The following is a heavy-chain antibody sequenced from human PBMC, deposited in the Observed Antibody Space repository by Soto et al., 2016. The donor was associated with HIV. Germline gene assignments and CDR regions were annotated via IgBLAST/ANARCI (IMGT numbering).Heavy chain of an antibody. D-gene: IGHD3-3*01. Sequence: EVQLVESGGGLVQPGGSLRLSCAASGFTFSSYWMHWVRQAPGKGLVWVSRINSDGSSTSYADSVKGRFTISRDNAKNTLYLQMNSLRAEDTAVYYCARAHRTYYDFWSGEGYFDYWGQGTLVTVSS. J-gene: IGHJ4*02. CDR2: INSDGSST. V-gene: IGHV3-74*01. CDR3: ARAHRTYYDFWSGEGYFDY. CDR1: GFTFSSYW.